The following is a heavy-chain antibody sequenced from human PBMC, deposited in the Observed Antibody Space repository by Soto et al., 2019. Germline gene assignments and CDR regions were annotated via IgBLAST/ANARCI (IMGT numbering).Heavy chain of an antibody. CDR1: GGNPSNSA. CDR3: ARRDTSGFLRYFDN. CDR2: IIPNVGTV. J-gene: IGHJ4*02. D-gene: IGHD3-3*01. Sequence: QVHLLLQSGAEVKKPGSSVKVACKASGGNPSNSAISWVRQAPGQGLEWMGGIIPNVGTVNYAQKFQGRVTITADKSTGTAYMEVSSLRSEDTALYYCARRDTSGFLRYFDNWGQGTLVTVSS. V-gene: IGHV1-69*06.